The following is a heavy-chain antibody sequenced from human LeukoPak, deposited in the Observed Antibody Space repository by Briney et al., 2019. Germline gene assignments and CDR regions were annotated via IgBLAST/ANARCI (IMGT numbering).Heavy chain of an antibody. D-gene: IGHD4-23*01. CDR1: GLNFRSYS. Sequence: GGSLRLSCAASGLNFRSYSMNWVRQAPGKGLEWVSAITGSGDSTYYADSVKGRFTISRDNSKNTLYLQMNSLRAEDTAVYYCAKDYATVGDYDYWGQGTLVTVSS. J-gene: IGHJ4*02. V-gene: IGHV3-23*01. CDR3: AKDYATVGDYDY. CDR2: ITGSGDST.